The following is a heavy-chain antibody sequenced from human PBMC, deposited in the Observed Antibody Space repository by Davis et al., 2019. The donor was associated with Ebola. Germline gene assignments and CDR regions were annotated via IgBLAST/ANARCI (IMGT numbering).Heavy chain of an antibody. D-gene: IGHD3-10*01. V-gene: IGHV1-46*01. J-gene: IGHJ4*02. CDR1: GYTFTHYY. CDR2: INCSGGST. Sequence: AASVKVSCKASGYTFTHYYMHWVRQAPGQGLEWMGVINCSGGSTSYAQKFQGRVTMTRDTSTSTVYMELSSLRSEDTAVYYCAKGFNYNGSGRSHFDYWGQGTLVTVSS. CDR3: AKGFNYNGSGRSHFDY.